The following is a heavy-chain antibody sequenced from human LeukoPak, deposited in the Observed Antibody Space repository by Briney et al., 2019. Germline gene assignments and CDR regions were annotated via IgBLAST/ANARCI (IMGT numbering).Heavy chain of an antibody. D-gene: IGHD4-11*01. Sequence: PSETLSLTCTVSGGSISSYYWSWIRQPPGKGLEWIGYIYYSGSTNYNPSLKSRVTISVDTSKNQFSLKLSSVTAAGTAVYYCARDRVRGNSNPYFDYWGQGTLVTVSS. V-gene: IGHV4-59*01. J-gene: IGHJ4*02. CDR2: IYYSGST. CDR1: GGSISSYY. CDR3: ARDRVRGNSNPYFDY.